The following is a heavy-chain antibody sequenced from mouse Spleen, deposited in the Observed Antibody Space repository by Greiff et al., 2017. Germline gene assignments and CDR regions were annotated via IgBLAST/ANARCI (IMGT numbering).Heavy chain of an antibody. CDR1: GFTFSSYG. J-gene: IGHJ2*01. V-gene: IGHV5-6*01. D-gene: IGHD4-1*01. CDR3: ARSSLTGTRRVFDY. Sequence: EVQLVESGGDLVKPGGSLKLSCAASGFTFSSYGMSWVRQTPDKRLEWVATISSGGSYTYYPDSVKGRFTISRDNAKNTLYLQMSSLKSEDTAMYYCARSSLTGTRRVFDYWGQGTTLTVSS. CDR2: ISSGGSYT.